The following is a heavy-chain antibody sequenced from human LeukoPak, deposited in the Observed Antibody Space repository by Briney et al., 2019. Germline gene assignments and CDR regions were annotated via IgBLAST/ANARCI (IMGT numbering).Heavy chain of an antibody. J-gene: IGHJ4*02. CDR1: GFTFSSYG. D-gene: IGHD5-24*01. CDR2: IWYDGGNK. Sequence: GRSLRLSCAASGFTFSSYGMHWVRQAPGKGLEWVAVIWYDGGNKYYADSVKGRFTISRDNSKNTLYLQMNSLRAEDTAVYYCAKDREMATMDYWGQGTLVTVSS. V-gene: IGHV3-33*06. CDR3: AKDREMATMDY.